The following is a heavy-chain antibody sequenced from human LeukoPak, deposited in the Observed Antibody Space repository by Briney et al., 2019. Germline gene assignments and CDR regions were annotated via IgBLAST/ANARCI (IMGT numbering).Heavy chain of an antibody. D-gene: IGHD5-18*01. J-gene: IGHJ4*02. V-gene: IGHV4-31*03. CDR1: GGSISSGGYY. Sequence: PSETLSLTCTVSGGSISSGGYYWSWIRQHPGKGLEWIGYIYYSGSTYYNPSLKSRVTTSVDTSKNQFSLKLSSVTAADTAVYYCAGGYSYGHCDYWGQGTLVTVSS. CDR2: IYYSGST. CDR3: AGGYSYGHCDY.